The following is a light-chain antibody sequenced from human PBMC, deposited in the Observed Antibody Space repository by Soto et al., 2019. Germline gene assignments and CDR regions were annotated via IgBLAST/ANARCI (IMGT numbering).Light chain of an antibody. Sequence: EIVLTQSPATLSLSPGEGATLSCRASHRVSRSLAWYQQKPGQAPRLLISDASDRATGIPGRFSGSGSGTDFTLTISSLEPEDFGIYYCQQRSDWSPITFGQGTRLEVK. CDR2: DAS. V-gene: IGKV3-11*01. J-gene: IGKJ5*01. CDR1: HRVSRS. CDR3: QQRSDWSPIT.